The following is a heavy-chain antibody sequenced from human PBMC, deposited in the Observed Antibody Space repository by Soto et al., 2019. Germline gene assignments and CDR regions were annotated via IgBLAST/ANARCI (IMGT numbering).Heavy chain of an antibody. J-gene: IGHJ4*02. D-gene: IGHD6-19*01. CDR3: ARVYSSGWDDY. CDR1: GGSISSYY. CDR2: IYYSGST. Sequence: SETLSLTCTVSGGSISSYYWSWIRQPPGKGLEWIGYIYYSGSTNYNPSLKSRVTISVDTSKNQFSLKLSSVTAADTAVYYCARVYSSGWDDYWGQGTLVTVSS. V-gene: IGHV4-59*01.